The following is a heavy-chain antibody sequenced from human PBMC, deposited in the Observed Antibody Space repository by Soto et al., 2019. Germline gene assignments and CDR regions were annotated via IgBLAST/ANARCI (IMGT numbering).Heavy chain of an antibody. CDR2: ISSSSSYI. V-gene: IGHV3-21*01. Sequence: PGGSLRLSCAASGFTFSSYSMNWVRQAPGKGLEWVSSISSSSSYIYYADSVKGRFTISRDNAKNSLYLQMNSLRAEDTAVYYCIAAAGTGVGYFDYWGQGTLVTV. CDR1: GFTFSSYS. D-gene: IGHD6-13*01. CDR3: IAAAGTGVGYFDY. J-gene: IGHJ4*02.